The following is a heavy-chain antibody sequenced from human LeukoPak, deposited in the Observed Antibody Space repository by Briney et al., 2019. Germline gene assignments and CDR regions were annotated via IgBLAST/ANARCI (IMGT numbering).Heavy chain of an antibody. CDR2: IYYSGST. CDR1: GGSLSSSSYY. D-gene: IGHD4-17*01. CDR3: ASRSTVTTFGYYFDY. Sequence: SETLSLTCTVSGGSLSSSSYYWGWIRQPPGKGLEWIGSIYYSGSTYYNPSLKSRVTISVDTSKNQFSLKLSSVTAADTAVYYCASRSTVTTFGYYFDYWGQGTLVTVSS. J-gene: IGHJ4*02. V-gene: IGHV4-39*01.